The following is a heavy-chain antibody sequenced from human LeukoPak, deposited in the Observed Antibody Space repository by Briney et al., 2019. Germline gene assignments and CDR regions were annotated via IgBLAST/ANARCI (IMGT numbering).Heavy chain of an antibody. D-gene: IGHD3-9*01. CDR1: GFTFSSYS. J-gene: IGHJ5*02. Sequence: PGGSLRLSCAASGFTFSSYSMNWVRQAPGKGLEWVSSISSSSSYIYYADSVKGRFTISRDNAKNSLYLQMNSLRAEDTAVYYCAREADVTGYITPWGQGTLVTVSS. CDR2: ISSSSSYI. CDR3: AREADVTGYITP. V-gene: IGHV3-21*01.